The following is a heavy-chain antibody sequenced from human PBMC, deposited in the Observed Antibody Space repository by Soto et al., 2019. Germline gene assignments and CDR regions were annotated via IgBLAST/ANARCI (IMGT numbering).Heavy chain of an antibody. CDR1: GGPINNYY. D-gene: IGHD3-10*01. Sequence: PSETLSLTCTVSGGPINNYYWSWIRQPPGKGLEWIGYIYYTGSTNYNPSLKSRVTISLDTSKNQFSLKLSSVTAADTAVYYCARHYGSGRPYFDYWGQGALVTVSS. J-gene: IGHJ4*02. V-gene: IGHV4-59*01. CDR3: ARHYGSGRPYFDY. CDR2: IYYTGST.